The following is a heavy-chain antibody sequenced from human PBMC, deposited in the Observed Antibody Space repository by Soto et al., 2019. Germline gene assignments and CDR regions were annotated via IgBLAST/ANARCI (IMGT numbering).Heavy chain of an antibody. J-gene: IGHJ6*02. CDR1: GFTFSSYG. CDR3: AKAPVLRYFDSYYYGMDV. CDR2: ISYDGSNK. V-gene: IGHV3-30*18. D-gene: IGHD3-9*01. Sequence: QVQLVESGGGVVQPGRSLRLSCAASGFTFSSYGMHWVRQAPGKGLEWVAVISYDGSNKYYADSVKGRFTISRDNSKNTLYLQMNSLRAEDTAVYYCAKAPVLRYFDSYYYGMDVWGQGTTVTVSS.